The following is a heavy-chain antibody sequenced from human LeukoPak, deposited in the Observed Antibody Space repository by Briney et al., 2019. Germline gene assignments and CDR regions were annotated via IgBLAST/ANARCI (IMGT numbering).Heavy chain of an antibody. Sequence: ASVKVSCKASGYTFTSYGISWVRQAPGQGLEWMGWISAYNGNTNYAQKLQGRVTMTTDTSTSTAYMELRSLRSDDTAVYYCARFEDWLLQHYFDYWGQGTLVTVSS. CDR1: GYTFTSYG. D-gene: IGHD3-9*01. J-gene: IGHJ4*02. CDR3: ARFEDWLLQHYFDY. CDR2: ISAYNGNT. V-gene: IGHV1-18*01.